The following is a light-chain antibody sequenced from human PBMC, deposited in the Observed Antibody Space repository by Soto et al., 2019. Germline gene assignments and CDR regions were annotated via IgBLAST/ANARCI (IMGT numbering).Light chain of an antibody. V-gene: IGLV1-51*02. Sequence: QSVLTQPPSVSAAPGQKVTISCSGSSSNIGNNYVSWYQQLPGTAPKLLIYENNKRPSGIPGRFSGSKSGTSATLGITGLQTGDEADYYCGTWDSSLSAYVFGTGTKVTVL. J-gene: IGLJ1*01. CDR3: GTWDSSLSAYV. CDR1: SSNIGNNY. CDR2: ENN.